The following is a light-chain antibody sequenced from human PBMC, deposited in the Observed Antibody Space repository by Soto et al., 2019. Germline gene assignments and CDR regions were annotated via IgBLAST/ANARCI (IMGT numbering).Light chain of an antibody. CDR3: QQYGSSPRLT. CDR1: QSVTSSY. J-gene: IGKJ4*01. Sequence: EIVLTQSPDTLSLSPGERATLSCRASQSVTSSYLAWYQQRPGQAPRPLIYDASSRATGIPARFSGSGSGTDFPLNISRLEPEDFAVDYCQQYGSSPRLTFGGGTKVEIK. CDR2: DAS. V-gene: IGKV3-20*01.